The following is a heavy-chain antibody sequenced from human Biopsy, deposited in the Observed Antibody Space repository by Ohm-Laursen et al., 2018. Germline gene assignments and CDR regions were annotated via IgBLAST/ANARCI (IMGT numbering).Heavy chain of an antibody. CDR2: ISNTGNT. D-gene: IGHD2-15*01. CDR1: GDSINSSY. J-gene: IGHJ4*02. V-gene: IGHV4-59*08. CDR3: ARRGSGGRSFDY. Sequence: LETLSLTCTVSGDSINSSYWSWIRQPPGKGLEWIGFISNTGNTNYNPSLKSRVTISVDTSKNQISLKLGSVTVADTAVFYCARRGSGGRSFDYWGQGSLVTVSS.